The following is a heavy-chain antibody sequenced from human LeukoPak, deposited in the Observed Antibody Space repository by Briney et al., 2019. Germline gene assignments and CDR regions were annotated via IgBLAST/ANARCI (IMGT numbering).Heavy chain of an antibody. D-gene: IGHD3-10*01. Sequence: GGSLRLSCAASGFTFDDYGMSWVRQAPGKGLEWVPGINWNGGSTGYADSVKGRFTISRDNAKNSLYLQMNSLRAEDTALYYCARDVRITMVRGVMNYFDYWGQGTLVTVSS. CDR3: ARDVRITMVRGVMNYFDY. CDR1: GFTFDDYG. CDR2: INWNGGST. V-gene: IGHV3-20*04. J-gene: IGHJ4*02.